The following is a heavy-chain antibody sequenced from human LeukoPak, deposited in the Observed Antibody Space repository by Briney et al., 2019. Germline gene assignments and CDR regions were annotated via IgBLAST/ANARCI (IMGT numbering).Heavy chain of an antibody. CDR3: ARLSSHYGDYKVDP. Sequence: EASVKVSCKTSGYPFRNYDINWVRQATGQGLEWMGWINPHSGKTGYAQKFQGRVTMTTDTSASTAYMELSSLRSEDTAVYYCARLSSHYGDYKVDPWGQGTLVTVSS. V-gene: IGHV1-8*01. J-gene: IGHJ5*02. CDR1: GYPFRNYD. CDR2: INPHSGKT. D-gene: IGHD4-17*01.